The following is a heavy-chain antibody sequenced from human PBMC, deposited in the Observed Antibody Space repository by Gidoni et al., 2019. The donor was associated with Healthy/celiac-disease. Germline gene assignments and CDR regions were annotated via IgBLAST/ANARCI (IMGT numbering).Heavy chain of an antibody. Sequence: EGQLVESGGGLVQPGGSLRLSCAAYGFTFSNYSMNWVRQAPGKGLEWVSYISRSSTTIYYTDSVKGRFTISRDNAKNSLYLQMNSLRAEDTAVYYCAKFSSSSLSGHWGQGTLVTVSS. J-gene: IGHJ4*02. CDR1: GFTFSNYS. V-gene: IGHV3-48*01. CDR2: ISRSSTTI. D-gene: IGHD6-6*01. CDR3: AKFSSSSLSGH.